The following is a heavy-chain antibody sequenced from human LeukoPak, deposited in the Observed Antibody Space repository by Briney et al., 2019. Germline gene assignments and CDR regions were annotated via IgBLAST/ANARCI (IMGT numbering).Heavy chain of an antibody. D-gene: IGHD6-13*01. CDR2: ISYDGSNK. CDR1: GFTFSSYA. V-gene: IGHV3-30-3*01. Sequence: GGSLRLSCAVSGFTFSSYAMHWVRQAPGKGLEWVAVISYDGSNKDYADSVKGRFTISRDNSKNALYLQMNSLRAEDTAVYYCARDPTSYAAAGIDFDYWGQGTLVTVSS. J-gene: IGHJ4*02. CDR3: ARDPTSYAAAGIDFDY.